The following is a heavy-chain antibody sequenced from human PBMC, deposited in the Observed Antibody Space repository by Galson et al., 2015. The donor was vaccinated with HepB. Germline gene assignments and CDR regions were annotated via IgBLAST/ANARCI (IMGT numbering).Heavy chain of an antibody. V-gene: IGHV3-30*04. CDR2: ISHDGSNK. CDR1: GFTFSSYA. D-gene: IGHD6-13*01. Sequence: SLRLSCAASGFTFSSYAMHWVRQAPGKGLEWVAVISHDGSNKYYADSVKGRFTISRDNSNNTLYVQMNSLRAEDTAVYYCAREGGLGGSSWYFFYYYYGMDVWGQGTTVTIS. J-gene: IGHJ6*02. CDR3: AREGGLGGSSWYFFYYYYGMDV.